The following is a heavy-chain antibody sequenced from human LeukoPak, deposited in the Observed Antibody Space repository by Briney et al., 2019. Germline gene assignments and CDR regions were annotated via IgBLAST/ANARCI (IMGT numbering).Heavy chain of an antibody. V-gene: IGHV3-30-3*01. CDR2: ISYDGSNK. J-gene: IGHJ3*02. Sequence: PGGSLRLSCAASGFTFSSYAMHWVRQAPGKGLEWVSVISYDGSNKYYADSVKGRFTISRDNSKTTLYLQMNSLRAEDTAVYYCAREALGPYCSSTSCGYDAFDIWGQGTMVTVSS. CDR3: AREALGPYCSSTSCGYDAFDI. D-gene: IGHD2-2*01. CDR1: GFTFSSYA.